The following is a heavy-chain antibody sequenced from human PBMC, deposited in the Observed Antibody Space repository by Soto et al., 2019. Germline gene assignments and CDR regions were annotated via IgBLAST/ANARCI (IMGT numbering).Heavy chain of an antibody. CDR3: ARDTSPKCVTPPYCYYYGMDV. Sequence: PVGSLRLSCAASGFTFSSYAMHWVRQAPGKGLEWVSVISYDGSNKYYADSVKGRFTISRDNSKNTLYLQMNSLRAEDTAVYYCARDTSPKCVTPPYCYYYGMDVWGQGTTVTVSS. V-gene: IGHV3-30-3*01. D-gene: IGHD2-21*02. J-gene: IGHJ6*02. CDR2: ISYDGSNK. CDR1: GFTFSSYA.